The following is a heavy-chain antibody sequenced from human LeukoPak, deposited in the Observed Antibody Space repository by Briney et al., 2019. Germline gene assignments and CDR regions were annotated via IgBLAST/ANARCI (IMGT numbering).Heavy chain of an antibody. CDR1: GFTFSNYA. CDR2: IWYDGSNE. J-gene: IGHJ3*02. CDR3: ARNRYAADVFDI. D-gene: IGHD1/OR15-1a*01. Sequence: GGSLRLSCAASGFTFSNYAMNWVRQAPGKGLEWVAIIWYDGSNENYADPVKGRSTISRDNSKNTLYLQMNSLRVEDTAVYYCARNRYAADVFDIWGQGTMVTVSS. V-gene: IGHV3-33*08.